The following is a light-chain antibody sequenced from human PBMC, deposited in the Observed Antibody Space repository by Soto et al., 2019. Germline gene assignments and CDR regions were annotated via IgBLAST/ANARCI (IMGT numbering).Light chain of an antibody. CDR3: QSYDSSLTYV. CDR1: SSNIGAGYD. CDR2: GNS. V-gene: IGLV1-40*01. Sequence: QSVLTQPPSVSGAPGQRVTISCTGSSSNIGAGYDVHWYQQLPGTAPKLLIYGNSNRPSGVPDRFSGSKSGTSASLAITGLQAEDEADYYCQSYDSSLTYVFGNGTKVNVL. J-gene: IGLJ1*01.